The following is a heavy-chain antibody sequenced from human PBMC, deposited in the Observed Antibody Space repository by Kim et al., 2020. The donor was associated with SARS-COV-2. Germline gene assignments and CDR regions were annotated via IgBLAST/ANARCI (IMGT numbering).Heavy chain of an antibody. CDR1: GGSFSGYY. Sequence: SETLSLTCAVYGGSFSGYYWSWIRQPPGKGLEWIGEINHSGSTNYNPSLKSRVTISVDTSKNQLSLKLGSVTAAVTAVYYCARMGENYYYGMDVWGQGTTVTVSS. D-gene: IGHD3-16*01. CDR3: ARMGENYYYGMDV. J-gene: IGHJ6*02. V-gene: IGHV4-34*01. CDR2: INHSGST.